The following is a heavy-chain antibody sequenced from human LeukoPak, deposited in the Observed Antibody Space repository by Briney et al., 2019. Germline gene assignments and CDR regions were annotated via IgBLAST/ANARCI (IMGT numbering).Heavy chain of an antibody. D-gene: IGHD3-10*01. CDR3: ARGFGELLFDY. CDR2: IYTSGST. Sequence: SQTLSLTCTVSGGSISSGSYYWSWIRQPAGKGLEWIGRIYTSGSTNYNPSLKGRVTISVDTSKNQFSLKLSSVTAADTAVYYCARGFGELLFDYWGQGTLVTVS. CDR1: GGSISSGSYY. V-gene: IGHV4-61*02. J-gene: IGHJ4*02.